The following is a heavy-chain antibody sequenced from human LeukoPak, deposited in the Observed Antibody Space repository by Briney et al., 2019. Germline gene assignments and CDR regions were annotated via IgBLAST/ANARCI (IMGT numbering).Heavy chain of an antibody. J-gene: IGHJ4*02. D-gene: IGHD3-22*01. Sequence: GGSLRLSCAASGFTFSSYGMSWVRQAPGKGLEWVSAISGSGGSTYYADSVKGRFTISRDNSKNTLYLQMNSLRAEDTAVYYCAKDSTHYRVWDDYDSTGLTYWGQGTLVTVSS. CDR2: ISGSGGST. CDR1: GFTFSSYG. V-gene: IGHV3-23*01. CDR3: AKDSTHYRVWDDYDSTGLTY.